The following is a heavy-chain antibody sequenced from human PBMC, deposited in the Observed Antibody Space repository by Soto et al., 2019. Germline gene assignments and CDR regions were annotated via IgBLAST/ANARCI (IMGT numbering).Heavy chain of an antibody. Sequence: GGSLRLSCAASGFTFSSYGMHWVRQAPGKGLEWVAVISYDGSNKYYADSVKGRFTISRDNSKNTLFLQMNSLRAEDTAVYYCAKSRDSSSYLDYWGQGTLVTVSS. J-gene: IGHJ4*02. D-gene: IGHD3-22*01. CDR1: GFTFSSYG. CDR3: AKSRDSSSYLDY. V-gene: IGHV3-30*18. CDR2: ISYDGSNK.